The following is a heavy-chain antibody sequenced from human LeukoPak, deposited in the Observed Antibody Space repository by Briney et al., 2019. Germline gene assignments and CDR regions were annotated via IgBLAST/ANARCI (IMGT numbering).Heavy chain of an antibody. D-gene: IGHD4-17*01. J-gene: IGHJ5*02. CDR2: INPSGGST. Sequence: ASVTASCKASGYTFTSYYMHWVRQAPGQGLEWMGIINPSGGSTSYAQKFQGRVTMTRDTSTSTVYMELSSLRSEDTAVYYCARDALSTVTTNWFDPWGQGTLVTVSS. V-gene: IGHV1-46*01. CDR1: GYTFTSYY. CDR3: ARDALSTVTTNWFDP.